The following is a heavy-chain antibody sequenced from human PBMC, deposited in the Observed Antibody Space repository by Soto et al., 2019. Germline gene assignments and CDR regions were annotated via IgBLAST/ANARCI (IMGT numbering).Heavy chain of an antibody. D-gene: IGHD1-1*01. Sequence: SETLSLTCTVSGGSINNYYWNWIRQPPGKGLEWIGYIYYSGSTSYNPSLKSRVTISVDRSKNQFALKLSSVTAADTAVYYCGRSPGSTTANTLDYWGQGTPVTVSS. CDR1: GGSINNYY. V-gene: IGHV4-59*08. J-gene: IGHJ4*02. CDR2: IYYSGST. CDR3: GRSPGSTTANTLDY.